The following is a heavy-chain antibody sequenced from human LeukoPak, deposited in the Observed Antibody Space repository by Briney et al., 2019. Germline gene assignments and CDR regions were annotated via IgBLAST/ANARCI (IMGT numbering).Heavy chain of an antibody. J-gene: IGHJ3*02. Sequence: ASVKVSCKAFGYIFNDYGLSWVRQAPGQGLEWMGWISDYNGNTNYAPKFQGRVTMTTDTSTSTAYMELRSLRSDDTAVYYCARSGYCSGGSCRRDAFDIWGQGTMVTVSS. CDR3: ARSGYCSGGSCRRDAFDI. CDR2: ISDYNGNT. D-gene: IGHD2-15*01. CDR1: GYIFNDYG. V-gene: IGHV1-18*01.